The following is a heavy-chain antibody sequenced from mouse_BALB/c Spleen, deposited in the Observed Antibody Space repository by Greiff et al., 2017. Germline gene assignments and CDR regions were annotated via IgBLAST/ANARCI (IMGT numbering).Heavy chain of an antibody. CDR1: GYTFTSYW. D-gene: IGHD2-1*01. V-gene: IGHV1-69*02. J-gene: IGHJ4*01. Sequence: VQLQQPGAELVKPGAPVKLSCKASGYTFTSYWMNWVKQRPGRGLEWIGRIDPSDSETHYNQKFKDKATLTVDKSSSTAYIQLSSLTSEDSAVYYCARRGYGNPYAMDYWGQGTSVTVSS. CDR2: IDPSDSET. CDR3: ARRGYGNPYAMDY.